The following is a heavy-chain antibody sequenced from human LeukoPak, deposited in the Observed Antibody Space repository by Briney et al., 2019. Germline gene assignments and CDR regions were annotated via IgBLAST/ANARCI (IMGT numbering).Heavy chain of an antibody. D-gene: IGHD6-19*01. Sequence: GESPKISCKGSGYSFTNYWIGWVCQMPGKGLEWMGIIYPGDSDTRYSPSFQGQVTISADKSISTAYLQWSSLKASDTAMYYCARMPQQWLSFDYWGQGTLVIVSS. J-gene: IGHJ4*02. V-gene: IGHV5-51*01. CDR2: IYPGDSDT. CDR3: ARMPQQWLSFDY. CDR1: GYSFTNYW.